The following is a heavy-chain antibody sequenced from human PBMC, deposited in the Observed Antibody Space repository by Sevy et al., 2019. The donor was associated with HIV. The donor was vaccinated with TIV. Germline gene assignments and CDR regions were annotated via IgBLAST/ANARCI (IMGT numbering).Heavy chain of an antibody. CDR1: GFTFSSYG. V-gene: IGHV3-33*01. Sequence: GGSLRLSCAASGFTFSSYGMHWVRQAPGKGLEWVGVIWYDGSNKYYADSVKGRFTISRDNSKNTLYLQMNSLRAEDTAVYYCARGAGMTTVLRPFDYWGQGTLVTISS. CDR3: ARGAGMTTVLRPFDY. J-gene: IGHJ4*02. CDR2: IWYDGSNK. D-gene: IGHD4-17*01.